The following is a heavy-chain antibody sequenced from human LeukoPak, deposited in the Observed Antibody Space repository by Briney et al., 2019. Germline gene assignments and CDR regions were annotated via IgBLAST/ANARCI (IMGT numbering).Heavy chain of an antibody. Sequence: GGSLRLSCSASGFTFSSYSMHWVRQAPGEGLEYVSAISSNGGSTYYAASVKGRFTISRDNSKNTLYLQMSSLRPEDTAMYYCVKDFVGSWTYFDSWGQGTLVTVSS. CDR1: GFTFSSYS. V-gene: IGHV3-64D*06. J-gene: IGHJ4*02. D-gene: IGHD2-15*01. CDR2: ISSNGGST. CDR3: VKDFVGSWTYFDS.